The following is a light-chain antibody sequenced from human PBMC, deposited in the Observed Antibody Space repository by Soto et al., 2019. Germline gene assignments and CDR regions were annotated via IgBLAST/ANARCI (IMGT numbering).Light chain of an antibody. J-gene: IGKJ4*01. Sequence: EIVLTQSPATLSLSPGERAILSCRASQNIGKNLGWYRQKPGQAPTLLIYDSFNRATGVPARFSGSGSGTDFTLTINSLEPEDFAVYYCQHRNDWPPGATCGGGTTVEI. CDR3: QHRNDWPPGAT. V-gene: IGKV3-11*01. CDR2: DSF. CDR1: QNIGKN.